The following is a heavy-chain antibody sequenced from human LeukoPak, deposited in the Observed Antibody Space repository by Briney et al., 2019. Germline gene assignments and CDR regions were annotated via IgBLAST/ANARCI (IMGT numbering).Heavy chain of an antibody. J-gene: IGHJ3*02. Sequence: PGGSLRLSCVASGFTFSSYWMSCVRQAPGKGLEWVANIKQDGSEKDYVDSVKGRFTISRDNAKNSLYLQMNSLRAEDTAVYYCASENERPDAFDIWGQGTMVTVSS. V-gene: IGHV3-7*05. CDR1: GFTFSSYW. CDR3: ASENERPDAFDI. CDR2: IKQDGSEK.